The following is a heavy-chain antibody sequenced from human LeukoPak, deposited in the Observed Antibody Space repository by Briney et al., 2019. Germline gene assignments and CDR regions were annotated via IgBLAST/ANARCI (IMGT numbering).Heavy chain of an antibody. V-gene: IGHV4-39*01. CDR3: ARLVIREVYFDY. CDR2: IYYSGST. J-gene: IGHJ4*02. CDR1: VGSISSSSYY. Sequence: LETLSLTCTVSVGSISSSSYYWGWIRQPPGKGLEWIGRIYYSGSTYYNPSLKSRVTISVDTSKNQFSLKLSSVTAADTAVYYCARLVIREVYFDYWGQGTLVTVSS.